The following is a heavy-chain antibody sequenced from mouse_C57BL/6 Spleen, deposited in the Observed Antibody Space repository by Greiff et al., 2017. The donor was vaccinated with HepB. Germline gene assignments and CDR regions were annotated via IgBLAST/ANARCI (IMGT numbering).Heavy chain of an antibody. CDR1: GYTFTSYW. J-gene: IGHJ4*01. Sequence: QVQLQQPGAELVRPGTSVKLSFKASGYTFTSYWMHWVKQRPGQGLEWIGVIDPSDSYTNYNQKFKGKATLTVDTSSSTAYMQLSSLTSEDSAVYYCARSPQAPMDYWGQGTSVTVSS. D-gene: IGHD3-2*02. CDR3: ARSPQAPMDY. CDR2: IDPSDSYT. V-gene: IGHV1-59*01.